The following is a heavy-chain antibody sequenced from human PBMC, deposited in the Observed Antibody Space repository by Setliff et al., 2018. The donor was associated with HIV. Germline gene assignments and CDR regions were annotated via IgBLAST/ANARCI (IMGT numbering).Heavy chain of an antibody. CDR1: GYTLTELS. D-gene: IGHD6-19*01. CDR3: ARAGQWLFPDAFDV. J-gene: IGHJ3*01. CDR2: FDPEDGST. V-gene: IGHV1-24*01. Sequence: ASVKVSCKVSGYTLTELSRHWVRQAPGKGLEWMGGFDPEDGSTSYAQKFQGRVTMTRDTSTSTVYMELSSLRSEDTAVYYCARAGQWLFPDAFDVWGQGTMVTVSS.